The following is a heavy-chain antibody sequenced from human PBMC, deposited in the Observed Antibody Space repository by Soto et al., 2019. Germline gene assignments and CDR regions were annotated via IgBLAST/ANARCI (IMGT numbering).Heavy chain of an antibody. J-gene: IGHJ4*02. CDR3: AKVIGDIVVVPAADFDY. CDR2: ISYDGSNK. CDR1: GFTFISYG. V-gene: IGHV3-30*18. D-gene: IGHD2-2*01. Sequence: WGSLRLSCAASGFTFISYGIHFFGQSPWKWREWVAVISYDGSNKYYADSVKGRFTISRDNSKNTLYLQMNSLRAEDTAVYYCAKVIGDIVVVPAADFDYWGQGTLVTVSS.